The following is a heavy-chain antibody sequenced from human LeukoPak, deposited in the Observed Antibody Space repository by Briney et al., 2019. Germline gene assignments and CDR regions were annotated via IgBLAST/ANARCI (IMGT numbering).Heavy chain of an antibody. CDR1: GGSFSGYY. CDR2: INHSGST. Sequence: SETLSLTCAVYGGSFSGYYWSWIRQPPGKGLEWIGEINHSGSTNYNPSLKSRVTISVDTSKNQFSLKLSSVTAADTAVYYCARLDVAARPFDYWGQGTLVTVSS. CDR3: ARLDVAARPFDY. D-gene: IGHD6-6*01. J-gene: IGHJ4*02. V-gene: IGHV4-34*01.